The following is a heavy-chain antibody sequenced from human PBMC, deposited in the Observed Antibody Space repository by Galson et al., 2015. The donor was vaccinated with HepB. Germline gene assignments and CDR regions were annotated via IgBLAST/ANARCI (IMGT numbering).Heavy chain of an antibody. CDR2: FYSGGST. J-gene: IGHJ4*02. CDR1: GFTVGTNS. CDR3: ATERSTSGSYYFDN. V-gene: IGHV3-66*02. Sequence: SLRLSCAASGFTVGTNSMSWVRQAPGKGLEWVSVFYSGGSTYYADTVKGRFTISRVDSKNTLYHHMNSLRPEDTAVYYCATERSTSGSYYFDNWGQGTLVTVSS. D-gene: IGHD1-26*01.